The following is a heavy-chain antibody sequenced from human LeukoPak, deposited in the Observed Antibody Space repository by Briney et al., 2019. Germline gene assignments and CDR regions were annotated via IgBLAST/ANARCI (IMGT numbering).Heavy chain of an antibody. CDR3: ASGYSSSWLAFDY. CDR1: GYSFTSYW. V-gene: IGHV5-51*01. J-gene: IGHJ4*02. D-gene: IGHD6-13*01. CDR2: IYPGDSDT. Sequence: GESLKNSCKGSGYSFTSYWIGWVRQMPGKGLEWMGIIYPGDSDTRYSPSFQGQVTISADRSISTAYLQWTSLKASDTAMYYCASGYSSSWLAFDYWGQGTLVTVSS.